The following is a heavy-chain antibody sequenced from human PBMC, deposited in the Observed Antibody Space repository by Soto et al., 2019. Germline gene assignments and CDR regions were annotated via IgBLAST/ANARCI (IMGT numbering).Heavy chain of an antibody. CDR3: AKDSWAIFGVPAGEYYAMDV. V-gene: IGHV3-23*01. D-gene: IGHD3-3*01. CDR1: GFTFSSYA. J-gene: IGHJ6*02. CDR2: ISGSGGTT. Sequence: GGSLRLSCAASGFTFSSYAMHWVRQAPGKGLEWVSAISGSGGTTYYSDSVKGRFTISRDNSKNTVYLQMNDLRVEDAAEYFCAKDSWAIFGVPAGEYYAMDVWGQGPTVTVSS.